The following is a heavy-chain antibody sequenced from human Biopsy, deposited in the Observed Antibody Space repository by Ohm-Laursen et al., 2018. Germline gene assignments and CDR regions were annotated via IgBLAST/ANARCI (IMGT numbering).Heavy chain of an antibody. D-gene: IGHD2-2*01. Sequence: GSSVKVSCRASGYTFINYGFSWVRQAPGQGLEWMGWINPYNGDTNYAQKLQGRVTMTTDTSTSTAYMELRSLRSDDTAVYYCARDYQPTIITIHYYYGMDVWGQGTTVTVSS. CDR2: INPYNGDT. CDR1: GYTFINYG. J-gene: IGHJ6*02. CDR3: ARDYQPTIITIHYYYGMDV. V-gene: IGHV1-18*01.